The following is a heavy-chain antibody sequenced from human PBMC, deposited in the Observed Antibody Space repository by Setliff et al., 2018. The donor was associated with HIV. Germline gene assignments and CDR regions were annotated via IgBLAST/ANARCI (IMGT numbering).Heavy chain of an antibody. CDR2: ISSKRTSI. J-gene: IGHJ4*02. Sequence: SLRLSCETSGFTFGDFCMNWVRQAPGKGLEWISYISSKRTSIYYADSVKGRFTISRDNAKNSLYLQMNSLRAEDTAVYYCARSRAAGFDYWGQGTLVTVSS. V-gene: IGHV3-48*01. CDR1: GFTFGDFC. CDR3: ARSRAAGFDY. D-gene: IGHD6-13*01.